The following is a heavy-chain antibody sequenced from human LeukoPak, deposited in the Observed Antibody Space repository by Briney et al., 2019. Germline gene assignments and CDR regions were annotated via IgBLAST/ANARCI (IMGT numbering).Heavy chain of an antibody. J-gene: IGHJ4*02. CDR3: ASRYCSSTSCSLVVDY. V-gene: IGHV4-4*02. CDR1: DGSISSSNW. CDR2: IYHSGST. D-gene: IGHD2-2*01. Sequence: SGTLSLTCAVSDGSISSSNWWSWVRQPPGKGLEWIGEIYHSGSTNYNPSLKSRVTISVDKSKNQFSLKLSSVTAADTAVYYCASRYCSSTSCSLVVDYWGQGTLVTVSS.